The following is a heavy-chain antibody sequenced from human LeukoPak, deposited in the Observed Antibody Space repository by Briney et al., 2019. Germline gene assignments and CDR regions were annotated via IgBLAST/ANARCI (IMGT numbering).Heavy chain of an antibody. CDR2: LYSGGNT. D-gene: IGHD5-18*01. V-gene: IGHV3-66*02. Sequence: GGSLRLSCAASGFTVSSNYMSWVRQAPGKGLEWVSLLYSGGNTYYADSAKGRFTISRDNSKNTLYLQMNSLRAEDTAVYYCAKDLIQLWLFPDDWGQGTLVTVSS. J-gene: IGHJ4*02. CDR3: AKDLIQLWLFPDD. CDR1: GFTVSSNY.